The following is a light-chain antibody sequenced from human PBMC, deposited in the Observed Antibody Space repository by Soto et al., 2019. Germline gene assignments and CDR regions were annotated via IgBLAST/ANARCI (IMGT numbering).Light chain of an antibody. V-gene: IGLV6-57*02. CDR2: EDN. J-gene: IGLJ2*01. CDR1: SGSIASNY. CDR3: QSYDSSTVV. Sequence: NFMLTQPHSVSESPGKTVTISCTGSSGSIASNYVQWYQQRPGSAPTTVIYEDNQRPSGVPDRFSGSIDSSSNSASLTISGLKTEDEDDYYCQSYDSSTVVFGGGTKVTVL.